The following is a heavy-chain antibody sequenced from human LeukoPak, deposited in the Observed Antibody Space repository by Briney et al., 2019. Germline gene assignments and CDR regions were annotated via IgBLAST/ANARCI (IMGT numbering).Heavy chain of an antibody. V-gene: IGHV4-59*01. CDR3: ARLRGNYFPDY. CDR1: GGSFSGYY. D-gene: IGHD4-11*01. CDR2: IFYSGST. Sequence: PSETLSLTCAVYGGSFSGYYWSWIRQPPGKGLEWIAYIFYSGSTNYNPSLKSRVTISVDTSKNQFSLKLNSVTAADTAVYYCARLRGNYFPDYWGQGTLVTVSS. J-gene: IGHJ4*02.